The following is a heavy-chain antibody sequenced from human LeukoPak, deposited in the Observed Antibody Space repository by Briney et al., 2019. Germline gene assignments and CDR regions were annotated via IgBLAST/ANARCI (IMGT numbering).Heavy chain of an antibody. CDR1: GGSISSDSYY. J-gene: IGHJ4*02. Sequence: PSETLSLTCTVSGGSISSDSYYWDWIRQPPGKGLEWIGDFYYSGSTYYNPSLKSRVAISVDTSKNQFSLKLSSVTAADTAVYYCARSQHGSGSYDFGYWGQGTLVTVSS. CDR2: FYYSGST. D-gene: IGHD3-10*01. V-gene: IGHV4-39*07. CDR3: ARSQHGSGSYDFGY.